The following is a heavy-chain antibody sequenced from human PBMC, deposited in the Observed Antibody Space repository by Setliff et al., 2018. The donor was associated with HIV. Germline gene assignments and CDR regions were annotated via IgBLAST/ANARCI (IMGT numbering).Heavy chain of an antibody. CDR2: IHRDGSDK. J-gene: IGHJ4*02. CDR3: ATDLRYFDR. D-gene: IGHD3-9*01. V-gene: IGHV3-7*01. CDR1: GFTLSSYW. Sequence: HPGGSLRLSCAASGFTLSSYWMSWVRQAPGKGLEWVANIHRDGSDKYYGASVKGRFTISRDNAKNSLYLQMNSLRAEDTAVYYCATDLRYFDRWGQGTLVTVSS.